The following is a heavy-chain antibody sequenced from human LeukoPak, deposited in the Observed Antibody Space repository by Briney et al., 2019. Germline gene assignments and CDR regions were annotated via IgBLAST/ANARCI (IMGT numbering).Heavy chain of an antibody. V-gene: IGHV4-34*01. CDR1: GGSFSGYY. CDR3: ARPIHDFWSGWSWFDP. D-gene: IGHD3-3*01. CDR2: INHSGST. J-gene: IGHJ5*02. Sequence: ASETLSLTCAVYGGSFSGYYWSWIRQPPGKGLEWIGEINHSGSTNYNPSLKSRVTISVDTSKNQFSLKLSSVTAADTAVYYCARPIHDFWSGWSWFDPWGQGTLVTVSS.